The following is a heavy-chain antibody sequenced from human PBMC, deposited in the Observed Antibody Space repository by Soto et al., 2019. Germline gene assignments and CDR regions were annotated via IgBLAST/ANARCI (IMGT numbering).Heavy chain of an antibody. J-gene: IGHJ5*02. D-gene: IGHD6-13*01. Sequence: QVQLVQSGAEEKKPGASVKVSCKASGYTFTSYAMHWVRQAPGQRLEWMGWINAGNGNTKYSQKFQGRVTITRDTSASTGYMELSSLRSEDTAVYCCARDRQQLNWCDPCGQGTLVTVSS. CDR2: INAGNGNT. CDR3: ARDRQQLNWCDP. V-gene: IGHV1-3*05. CDR1: GYTFTSYA.